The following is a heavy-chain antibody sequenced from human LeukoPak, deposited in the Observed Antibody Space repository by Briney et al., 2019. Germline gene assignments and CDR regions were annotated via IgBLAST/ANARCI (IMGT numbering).Heavy chain of an antibody. D-gene: IGHD6-13*01. CDR3: ARVKQRLVRLLGRDTTYNYYYYMDV. CDR1: GFTFSTYI. Sequence: GGSLRLSCAASGFTFSTYIMNWVRQTPGKGLEWVSSIGTSTSYTYYADSVKGRFTISRDNAKNSLYLEMNSLRAEDTAVYYCARVKQRLVRLLGRDTTYNYYYYMDVWGKGTTVTVSS. J-gene: IGHJ6*03. V-gene: IGHV3-21*01. CDR2: IGTSTSYT.